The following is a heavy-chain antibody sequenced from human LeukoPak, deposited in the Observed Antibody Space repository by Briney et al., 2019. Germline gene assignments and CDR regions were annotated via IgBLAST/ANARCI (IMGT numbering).Heavy chain of an antibody. V-gene: IGHV3-23*01. D-gene: IGHD3-10*01. CDR2: ISGSGGST. CDR1: GFTFSSYG. Sequence: GGSLRLSCAASGFTFSSYGMSWVRQAPGKGLEWVSAISGSGGSTYYADSVKGRFTISRDNSKNTLYLQMNSLRAEDTAVYYCAKVLWFGELSYMDVWGKGTTVTISS. CDR3: AKVLWFGELSYMDV. J-gene: IGHJ6*03.